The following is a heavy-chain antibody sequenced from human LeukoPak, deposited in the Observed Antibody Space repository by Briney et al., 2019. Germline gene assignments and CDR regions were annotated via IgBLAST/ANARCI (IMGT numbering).Heavy chain of an antibody. Sequence: SETLSLTCTVSGGSISSYYWSWIRQPPGKGLEWIGYIYYSGSTNYNPSLKSRVTISVDTSKNQFSLKLSSVTAADTAVYYCARAEHYGDYVGYWGQGTLVTVSS. J-gene: IGHJ4*02. CDR3: ARAEHYGDYVGY. D-gene: IGHD4-17*01. CDR1: GGSISSYY. V-gene: IGHV4-59*01. CDR2: IYYSGST.